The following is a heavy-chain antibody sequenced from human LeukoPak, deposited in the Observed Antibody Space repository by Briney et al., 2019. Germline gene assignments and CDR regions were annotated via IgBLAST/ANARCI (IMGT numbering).Heavy chain of an antibody. J-gene: IGHJ4*02. D-gene: IGHD3-10*01. CDR1: GFTFSSYG. V-gene: IGHV3-30*18. Sequence: PGRSLRLSCAASGFTFSSYGMHWVRQAPGKGLEWVAVISYDGSNKYYADSVKGRFTISRDNSKNTLYLQMNSLRAEDTAVYYCAKGPRGSYYDSGSYYDYWGQGTLSPSPQ. CDR2: ISYDGSNK. CDR3: AKGPRGSYYDSGSYYDY.